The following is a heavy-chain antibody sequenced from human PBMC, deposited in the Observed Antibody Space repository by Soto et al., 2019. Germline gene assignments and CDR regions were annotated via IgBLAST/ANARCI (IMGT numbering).Heavy chain of an antibody. D-gene: IGHD5-12*01. CDR1: QFTFSSYW. J-gene: IGHJ4*02. Sequence: GGSLRLSCAASQFTFSSYWMSWVRQAPGKGPEWVANIKQDGSEKYYVDSVKGRFTISRDNTQNSLYLQMNSLRAEDTTVYYSAKDFGAEMAKICYFDSGGQGTLVTVPS. CDR3: AKDFGAEMAKICYFDS. V-gene: IGHV3-7*03. CDR2: IKQDGSEK.